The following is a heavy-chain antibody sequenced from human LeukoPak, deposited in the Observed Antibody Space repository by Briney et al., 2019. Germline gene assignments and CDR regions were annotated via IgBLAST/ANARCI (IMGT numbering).Heavy chain of an antibody. CDR1: GFTFSSYG. D-gene: IGHD3-10*01. Sequence: PGGSLRLSCAASGFTFSSYGMHWVRQAPGKGLEWVAFIRYDGSNKYYADSVKGRFTISRDNSKNTLYLQMNSLRAEDTAVYYCAKDSIWFGNTNWFDPWDQGTLVTVSS. J-gene: IGHJ5*02. CDR2: IRYDGSNK. CDR3: AKDSIWFGNTNWFDP. V-gene: IGHV3-30*02.